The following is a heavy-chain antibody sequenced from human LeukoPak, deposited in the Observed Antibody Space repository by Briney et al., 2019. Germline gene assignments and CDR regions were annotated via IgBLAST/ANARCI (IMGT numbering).Heavy chain of an antibody. V-gene: IGHV1-18*01. J-gene: IGHJ6*02. CDR2: ISAYNGNT. CDR1: GYTFTSYG. D-gene: IGHD2-15*01. Sequence: GASVKVSCKASGYTFTSYGISWVRQAPGQGLEWMGWISAYNGNTNYAQKFQGRVTMTRDTSISTAYMELSRLRSDDTAVYYCAREGVVVVDSDGMDVWGQGTTVTVSS. CDR3: AREGVVVVDSDGMDV.